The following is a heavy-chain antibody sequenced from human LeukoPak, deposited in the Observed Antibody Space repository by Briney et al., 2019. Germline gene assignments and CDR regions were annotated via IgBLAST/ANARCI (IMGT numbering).Heavy chain of an antibody. Sequence: GESLMISCKGSGYSFPNYWIGWLRQMPGKGLELVGIIYPGDSNTCYSPSFHGLVTMSAAKTISTAYLQWSSLKASDSAIYYGGRRRDLSDYTDAFDIWGQGTMVTVSS. V-gene: IGHV5-51*01. CDR2: IYPGDSNT. J-gene: IGHJ3*02. CDR1: GYSFPNYW. CDR3: GRRRDLSDYTDAFDI. D-gene: IGHD4-17*01.